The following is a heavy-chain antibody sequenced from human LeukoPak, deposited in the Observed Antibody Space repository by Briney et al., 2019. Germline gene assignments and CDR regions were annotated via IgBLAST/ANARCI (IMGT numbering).Heavy chain of an antibody. V-gene: IGHV3-43D*04. CDR3: AKVQGRISGAFDI. CDR2: ISWDGGST. J-gene: IGHJ3*02. CDR1: GFTFDDYA. Sequence: GGSLRLSCAASGFTFDDYAMHWVRQAPGEGVEWVSLISWDGGSTYYADSVKGRFTISRDNSKNSLYLQMNSLRAEDTALYYCAKVQGRISGAFDIWGQGTMVTVSS. D-gene: IGHD1-14*01.